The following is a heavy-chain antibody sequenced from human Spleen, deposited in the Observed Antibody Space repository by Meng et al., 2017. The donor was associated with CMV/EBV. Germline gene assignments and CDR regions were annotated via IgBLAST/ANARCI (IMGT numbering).Heavy chain of an antibody. CDR2: VSWDGYST. Sequence: GESLKISCATSGLTFDDYTMHWVRQVSGKGLEWVSLVSWDGYSTHYADSVKGRFTVSRDNSKNSLYLQMNSLRIEDTAVYYCAKEGSTSCYTLTCNGMDVWGQGTTVTVSS. CDR1: GLTFDDYT. J-gene: IGHJ6*02. D-gene: IGHD2-2*02. CDR3: AKEGSTSCYTLTCNGMDV. V-gene: IGHV3-43*01.